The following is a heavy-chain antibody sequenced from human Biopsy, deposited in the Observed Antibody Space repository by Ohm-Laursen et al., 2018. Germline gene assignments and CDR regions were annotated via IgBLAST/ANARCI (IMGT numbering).Heavy chain of an antibody. V-gene: IGHV1-69*13. CDR1: GGTFINYG. D-gene: IGHD1-26*01. CDR2: IIPMFGTA. Sequence: SVKVSRKASGGTFINYGISWVRQAPGQGLEWVGGIIPMFGTANYAQMFQGRVTISADESTSTSYMELSSLTTEDTALYYCARGPHSGSHSCFDYWGRGTLVTVSS. J-gene: IGHJ4*02. CDR3: ARGPHSGSHSCFDY.